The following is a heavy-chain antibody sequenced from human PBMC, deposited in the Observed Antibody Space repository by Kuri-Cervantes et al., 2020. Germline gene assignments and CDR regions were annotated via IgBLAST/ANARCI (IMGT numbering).Heavy chain of an antibody. V-gene: IGHV3-48*03. J-gene: IGHJ4*02. D-gene: IGHD6-13*01. CDR1: GFTFSSYE. Sequence: GESLKISCAASGFTFSSYEMNWVRQAPGKGLEWVSYISSSGSTIYYADSVKGRFTISRDNSKNTLYLQMNSLRAEDTAVYYCAREGTIAAAPTFDYWGQGTLVTVSS. CDR2: ISSSGSTI. CDR3: AREGTIAAAPTFDY.